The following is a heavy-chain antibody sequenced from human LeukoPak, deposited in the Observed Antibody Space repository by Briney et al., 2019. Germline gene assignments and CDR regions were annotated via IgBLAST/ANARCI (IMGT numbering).Heavy chain of an antibody. D-gene: IGHD3-22*01. V-gene: IGHV4-39*07. Sequence: SETLSLTCTVSSVSIRSSSYYWGRIRPPPGKGLEWIGNIYYSESTYYNPSLKSRATISLDTSKNQFSLKLSSVTAADTAVYYRAREAWDSRGYPPPRSGWYCDLGGRGTLVTVSS. CDR3: AREAWDSRGYPPPRSGWYCDL. CDR2: IYYSEST. CDR1: SVSIRSSSYY. J-gene: IGHJ2*01.